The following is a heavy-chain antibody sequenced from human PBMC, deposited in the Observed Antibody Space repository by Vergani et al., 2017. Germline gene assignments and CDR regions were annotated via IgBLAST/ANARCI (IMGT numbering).Heavy chain of an antibody. CDR3: AREAAMVRYYYYMDV. CDR2: IYYSGST. CDR1: GGSISSYY. Sequence: QVQLQESGPGLVKPSETLSLTCTVSGGSISSYYWSWIRQPPGKGLEWIGYIYYSGSTNYNPSLKSRVTISVDTSKNQFSLKLSSVTAADTAVYYCAREAAMVRYYYYMDVWGKGP. D-gene: IGHD3-10*01. V-gene: IGHV4-59*01. J-gene: IGHJ6*03.